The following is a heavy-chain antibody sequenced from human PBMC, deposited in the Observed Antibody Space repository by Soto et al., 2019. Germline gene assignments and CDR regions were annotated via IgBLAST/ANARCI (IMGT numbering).Heavy chain of an antibody. CDR2: INHSGST. Sequence: TSETLSLTCAVYGGSFSGYYWSWIRQPPGKGLEWIGEINHSGSTNYNPSLKSRVTISVDTSKNQFSLKLSSVTAADTAVYYCACSLGGPVPDYWGQGTLVTVSS. D-gene: IGHD6-13*01. CDR3: ACSLGGPVPDY. V-gene: IGHV4-34*01. CDR1: GGSFSGYY. J-gene: IGHJ4*02.